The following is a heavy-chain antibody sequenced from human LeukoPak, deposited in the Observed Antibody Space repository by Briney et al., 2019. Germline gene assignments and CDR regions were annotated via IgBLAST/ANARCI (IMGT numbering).Heavy chain of an antibody. CDR1: GFTFSSYG. J-gene: IGHJ6*03. V-gene: IGHV3-30*18. CDR2: ISYDGSNK. CDR3: AKAEYSSGWYDKRATSAPPYYMDV. D-gene: IGHD6-19*01. Sequence: GGSLRLSCAASGFTFSSYGMHWVRQAPSKGLEWVAVISYDGSNKYYADSVKGRFTISRDNSKNTLYLQMNSLRAEDTAVYYCAKAEYSSGWYDKRATSAPPYYMDVWGKGTTVTVSS.